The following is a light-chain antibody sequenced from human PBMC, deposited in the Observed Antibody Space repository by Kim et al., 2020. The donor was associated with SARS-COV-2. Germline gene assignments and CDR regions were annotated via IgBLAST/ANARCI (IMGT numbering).Light chain of an antibody. V-gene: IGKV2-30*01. J-gene: IGKJ3*01. Sequence: AASISCRSRQSLVYSDGNSYLNWFHQRPGQSPRRRIYKVANRDSGVPDRFSGSGSGTDFTLQISRVEAEDVGVYYCMQGTHWPFTFGPGTKVDIK. CDR2: KVA. CDR3: MQGTHWPFT. CDR1: QSLVYSDGNSY.